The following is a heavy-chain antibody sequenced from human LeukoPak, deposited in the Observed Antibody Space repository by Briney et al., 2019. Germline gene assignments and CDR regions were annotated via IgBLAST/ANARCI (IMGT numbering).Heavy chain of an antibody. CDR3: AKDIPIDY. CDR1: GFTFDDYA. J-gene: IGHJ4*02. V-gene: IGHV3-9*01. CDR2: ISWNSGSI. Sequence: GGSLRLSCAASGFTFDDYAMHWVRQAPGKGLEWVSGISWNSGSIGYADSVKGRFTISRDNAKNSLYLQMNSLRAEDTALNYCAKDIPIDYWGQGTLVTVSS.